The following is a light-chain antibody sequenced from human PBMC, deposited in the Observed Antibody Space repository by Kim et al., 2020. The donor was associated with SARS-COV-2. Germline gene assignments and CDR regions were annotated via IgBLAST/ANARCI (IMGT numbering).Light chain of an antibody. J-gene: IGLJ3*02. CDR2: QNT. CDR3: QAWDSSTSDWV. V-gene: IGLV3-1*01. Sequence: PGQAASISCSGDMLGNKYACWYQQKPGQSPVLVIYQNTKRPSGIPERFSGCNSGNTATLTISGTQAMDEADYYCQAWDSSTSDWVFGGGTKLTVL. CDR1: MLGNKY.